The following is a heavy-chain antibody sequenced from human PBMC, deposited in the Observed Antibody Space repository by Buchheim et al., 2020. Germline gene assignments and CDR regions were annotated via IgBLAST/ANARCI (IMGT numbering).Heavy chain of an antibody. D-gene: IGHD2-15*01. CDR3: AKDLVVAAPYYGMDV. V-gene: IGHV3-30*18. Sequence: HVQLVESGGGLVKPGGSLRLSCVASGFTFTDYYMTWIRQAPGKGLEWVAVISYGGSNKYYADSVKGRFTISRDNSKNTLYLQMNSLRAEDTAVYYCAKDLVVAAPYYGMDVWGQGTT. CDR1: GFTFTDYY. J-gene: IGHJ6*02. CDR2: ISYGGSNK.